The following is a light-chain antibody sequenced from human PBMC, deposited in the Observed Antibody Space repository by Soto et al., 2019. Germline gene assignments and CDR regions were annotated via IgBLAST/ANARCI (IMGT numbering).Light chain of an antibody. CDR3: QQYNSLHVA. CDR2: GAS. V-gene: IGKV1-5*01. CDR1: QSINDW. J-gene: IGKJ1*01. Sequence: DIQMTQSPSRLSAFVGDRVTITCRASQSINDWLAWYQQKPGKAPRLLIYGASTLGSGVPSRFRGSGSGTEFTLTISSLQPDDIATYYCQQYNSLHVAFGQGTKVDI.